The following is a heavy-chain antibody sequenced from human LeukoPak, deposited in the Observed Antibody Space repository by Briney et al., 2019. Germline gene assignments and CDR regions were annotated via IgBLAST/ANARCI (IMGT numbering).Heavy chain of an antibody. V-gene: IGHV3-30*18. Sequence: PGRSLSLSCAASGFTFSSYGMHWVRQAPGKGLEWVAVISYDGSNKYYADSVKGRFTISRDNSKNTLYLQMNSLRAEDTAVYYCAKDEQLAFDYWGQGTLVTVSS. CDR2: ISYDGSNK. CDR3: AKDEQLAFDY. J-gene: IGHJ4*02. D-gene: IGHD6-6*01. CDR1: GFTFSSYG.